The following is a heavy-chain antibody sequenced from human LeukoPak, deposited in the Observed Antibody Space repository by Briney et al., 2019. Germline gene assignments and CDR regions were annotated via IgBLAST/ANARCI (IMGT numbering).Heavy chain of an antibody. Sequence: PSETLSLTCTVSGGSISSYYWSWIRQPAGKGLEWIGRIYTSGSTNYNPSLKSRVTMLVDTSKNQFSLKLSSVTAADTAVYYCARDHVLRYFDWLEAFDIWGQGTMVTVSS. CDR3: ARDHVLRYFDWLEAFDI. D-gene: IGHD3-9*01. J-gene: IGHJ3*02. CDR2: IYTSGST. CDR1: GGSISSYY. V-gene: IGHV4-4*07.